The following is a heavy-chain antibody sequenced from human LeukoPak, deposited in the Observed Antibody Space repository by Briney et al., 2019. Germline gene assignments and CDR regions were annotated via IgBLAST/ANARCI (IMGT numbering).Heavy chain of an antibody. V-gene: IGHV3-23*01. CDR1: GFTFSSYA. D-gene: IGHD2-2*01. J-gene: IGHJ4*02. Sequence: GGSLRLSCAASGFTFSSYAMSWVRQAPGKGLEWVSAISGSGGSTYYADSVKGRFTISRDNAKNSLSLQMNSLRAEDTAVYYCARGGSNSPYYFDYWGQGTLVTVSS. CDR2: ISGSGGST. CDR3: ARGGSNSPYYFDY.